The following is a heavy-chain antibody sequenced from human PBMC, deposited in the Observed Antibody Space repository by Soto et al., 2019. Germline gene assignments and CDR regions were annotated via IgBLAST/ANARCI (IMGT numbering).Heavy chain of an antibody. J-gene: IGHJ4*02. CDR1: GGSVSSGSYY. CDR3: ARDKITGLFDY. CDR2: IHHSGST. V-gene: IGHV4-61*01. D-gene: IGHD2-8*02. Sequence: SETLSLTCTVSGGSVSSGSYYWSWVRQPPGKGLEWIGYIHHSGSTNYNPSLKSRVTISVDTSKDQFSLKLTSVTAADTAVYYCARDKITGLFDYWGQGTLVTVSS.